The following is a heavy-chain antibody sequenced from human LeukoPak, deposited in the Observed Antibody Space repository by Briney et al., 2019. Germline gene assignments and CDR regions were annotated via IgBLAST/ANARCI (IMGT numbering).Heavy chain of an antibody. V-gene: IGHV4-34*01. Sequence: PSETLSLTCAVYGGSFSGYYWNWIRQPPGKGLEWIGEINHSGSTNYNPSLKSRVTISVDTSKNQFSLKLSSVTAADTAVYYCASGHDYSNHGAPVVDYWGQGTLVTVSS. CDR1: GGSFSGYY. J-gene: IGHJ4*02. CDR3: ASGHDYSNHGAPVVDY. D-gene: IGHD4-11*01. CDR2: INHSGST.